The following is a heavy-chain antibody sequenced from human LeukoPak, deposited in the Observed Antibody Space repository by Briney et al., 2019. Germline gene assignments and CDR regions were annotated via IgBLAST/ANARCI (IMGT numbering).Heavy chain of an antibody. Sequence: GGSLRLSCAASGFTFSSYAMSWVRQAPGKGLEWVSAISGSGGSTYYADSVKGRFTISRDNAKNTLYLQMNSLRAEDTAVYYCAKGLLSGSGSYYLEGYFDYWGQGTLVTVSS. J-gene: IGHJ4*02. CDR1: GFTFSSYA. D-gene: IGHD3-10*01. CDR3: AKGLLSGSGSYYLEGYFDY. CDR2: ISGSGGST. V-gene: IGHV3-23*01.